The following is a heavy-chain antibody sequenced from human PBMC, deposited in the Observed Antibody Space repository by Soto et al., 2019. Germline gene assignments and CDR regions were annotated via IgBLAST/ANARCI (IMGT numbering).Heavy chain of an antibody. Sequence: QVQLVQSGAEVKKPGSSVKVSCKASGGTFSSYAISWVRQAPGQGLEWMGGIIPIFGTANYAQKFQGRVTMTADNSTSTAYMGLSSLRSEDTAVHYCARGGKWLGRSLVWFDPWGQGTLVTVSS. CDR1: GGTFSSYA. J-gene: IGHJ5*02. CDR3: ARGGKWLGRSLVWFDP. V-gene: IGHV1-69*06. CDR2: IIPIFGTA. D-gene: IGHD6-19*01.